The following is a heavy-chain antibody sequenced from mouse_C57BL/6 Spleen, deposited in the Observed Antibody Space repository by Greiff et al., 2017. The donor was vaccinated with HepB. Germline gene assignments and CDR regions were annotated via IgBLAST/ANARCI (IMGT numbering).Heavy chain of an antibody. CDR1: GYTFTSYW. J-gene: IGHJ2*01. CDR3: ARWGYYGSSPLFDY. Sequence: VQLQQPGAELVRPGSSVKLSCKASGYTFTSYWMDWVKQRPGQGLEWIGNIYPSDSETHYNQKFKDKATLTVDKSSSTAYMQLSSLTSEDSAVSYCARWGYYGSSPLFDYWGQGTTLTVSS. V-gene: IGHV1-61*01. D-gene: IGHD1-1*01. CDR2: IYPSDSET.